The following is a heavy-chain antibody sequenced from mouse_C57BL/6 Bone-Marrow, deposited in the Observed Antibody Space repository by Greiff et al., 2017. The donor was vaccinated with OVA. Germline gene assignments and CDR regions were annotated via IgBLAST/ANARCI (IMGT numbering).Heavy chain of an antibody. CDR3: TRVYYFDY. V-gene: IGHV1-4*01. CDR2: IDPTNDYT. CDR1: GYTFTSYT. Sequence: VQLQQSGAELARPGASVKMSCKASGYTFTSYTIHWVKQRPGQGLEWIGYIDPTNDYTNYNQKFKGKATVTADTSSSTAYMQLSRLTSEDSAVYYSTRVYYFDYWGQGTTLTVSS. J-gene: IGHJ2*01.